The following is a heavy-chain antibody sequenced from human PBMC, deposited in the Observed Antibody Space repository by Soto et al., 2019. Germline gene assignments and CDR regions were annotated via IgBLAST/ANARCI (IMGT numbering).Heavy chain of an antibody. CDR2: ISAGGGTT. V-gene: IGHV3-23*01. J-gene: IGHJ4*02. CDR3: AKDFGRRSGAWVYYYDY. Sequence: EVQLLESGGGLVQPGGSLRLSCAASEFTFSNYAMSWVRQPPGKGLEWVSEISAGGGTTYYPDSVKGRFTISRDNSKSTLYLQMNGLRPEDTAVYYCAKDFGRRSGAWVYYYDYWGQGTLVTVSS. D-gene: IGHD3-10*01. CDR1: EFTFSNYA.